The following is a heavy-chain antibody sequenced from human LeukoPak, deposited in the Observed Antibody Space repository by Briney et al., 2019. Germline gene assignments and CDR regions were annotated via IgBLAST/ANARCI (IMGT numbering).Heavy chain of an antibody. CDR3: ATPERSDTSGYYY. Sequence: GGSLRLSCAASGFTFSSYTMHWVRQAPGKGLEWVSVIHSDGRIHYVDSVKGRFAISRDNSKNTLYLQMNGLRAEDTAVYYCATPERSDTSGYYYWGQGTLVTVSS. CDR1: GFTFSSYT. J-gene: IGHJ4*02. CDR2: IHSDGRI. V-gene: IGHV3-53*01. D-gene: IGHD3-22*01.